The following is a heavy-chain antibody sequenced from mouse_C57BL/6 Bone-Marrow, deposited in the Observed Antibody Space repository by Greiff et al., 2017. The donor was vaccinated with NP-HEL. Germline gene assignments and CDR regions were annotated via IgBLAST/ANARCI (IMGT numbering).Heavy chain of an antibody. V-gene: IGHV1-64*01. J-gene: IGHJ2*01. CDR1: GYTFTSYW. CDR2: IHPNSGST. D-gene: IGHD1-1*01. CDR3: AREGITTVGGGDY. Sequence: QVQLQQPGAELVKPGASVKLSCKASGYTFTSYWMHWVKQRPGQGLEWIGMIHPNSGSTNYHEKFKSKATLTVDKSSSTAYMQLSSLTSEDSAVYYCAREGITTVGGGDYWGQGTTLTVSS.